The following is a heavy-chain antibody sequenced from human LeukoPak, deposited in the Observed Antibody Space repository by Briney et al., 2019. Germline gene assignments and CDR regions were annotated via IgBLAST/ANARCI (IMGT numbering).Heavy chain of an antibody. D-gene: IGHD2-8*01. J-gene: IGHJ4*02. Sequence: ASVKVSCKASGYTFTDYFIHWVRQAPGQGLEWMGIISPNGGTTNYAQKFQDRVTMTRDTSTSTVYMELSSLRSEDTAVYYCARGNCTNGVCRTFDIWGQGTLVTVSS. CDR1: GYTFTDYF. CDR2: ISPNGGTT. V-gene: IGHV1-46*01. CDR3: ARGNCTNGVCRTFDI.